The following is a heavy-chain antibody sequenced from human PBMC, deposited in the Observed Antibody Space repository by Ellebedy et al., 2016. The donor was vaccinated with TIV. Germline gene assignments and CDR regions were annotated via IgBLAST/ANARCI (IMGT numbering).Heavy chain of an antibody. D-gene: IGHD6-19*01. CDR2: IYYSGST. Sequence: SETLSLTXTVSGGSISSGGYYWSWIRQHPGKGLEWIGYIYYSGSTYYNPSLKSRVTISVDTSKNQFSLKLSSVTAADTAVYYCARALGWQWLVRPFDYWGQGTLVTVSS. J-gene: IGHJ4*02. V-gene: IGHV4-31*03. CDR3: ARALGWQWLVRPFDY. CDR1: GGSISSGGYY.